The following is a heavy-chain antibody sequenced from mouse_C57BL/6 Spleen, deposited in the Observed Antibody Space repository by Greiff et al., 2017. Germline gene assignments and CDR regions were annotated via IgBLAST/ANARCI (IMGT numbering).Heavy chain of an antibody. CDR2: IYPGSGST. J-gene: IGHJ2*01. D-gene: IGHD1-1*01. V-gene: IGHV1-55*01. CDR1: GYTFTSYW. Sequence: QVQLKQPGAELVKPGASVKMSCKASGYTFTSYWITWVKQRPGQGLEWIGDIYPGSGSTNYNEKFKSKATLTVDTSSSTAYMQLSSLTSEDSAVYYCARYHYGSSLDYWGQGTTLTVSS. CDR3: ARYHYGSSLDY.